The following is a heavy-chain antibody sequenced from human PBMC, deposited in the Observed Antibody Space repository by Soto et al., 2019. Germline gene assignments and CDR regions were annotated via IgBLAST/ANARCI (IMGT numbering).Heavy chain of an antibody. CDR1: GFTFRSFA. CDR2: ASDIGGRT. Sequence: GGSLRLSCAASGFTFRSFAMSWVRQSPGKGPEWVAAASDIGGRTYYADSMKGRFTISRDNSKNTVYLQMNSLRAEDTAIYYCAKEPPRKGYADYWGQGTQVTVSS. J-gene: IGHJ4*02. V-gene: IGHV3-23*01. CDR3: AKEPPRKGYADY. D-gene: IGHD1-1*01.